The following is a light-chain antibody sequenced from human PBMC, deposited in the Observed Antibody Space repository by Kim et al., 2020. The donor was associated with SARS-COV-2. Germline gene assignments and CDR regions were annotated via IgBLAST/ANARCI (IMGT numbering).Light chain of an antibody. J-gene: IGLJ3*02. CDR3: QVWDSSSMHWV. CDR2: YDT. CDR1: NFEFQS. V-gene: IGLV3-21*04. Sequence: APGQTAPIPCGGTNFEFQSVHWYLQKPGRAPVLVISYDTDRPSGIPERFSGSKFDNTATLTISRVEAGDEADYYCQVWDSSSMHWVFGGGTKLTVL.